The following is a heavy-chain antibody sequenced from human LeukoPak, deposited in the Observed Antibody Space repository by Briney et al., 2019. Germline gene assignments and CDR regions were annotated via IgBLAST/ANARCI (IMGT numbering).Heavy chain of an antibody. CDR2: IWYDGSNK. CDR3: ARDGWRHCGSTSCYDYYGMDV. V-gene: IGHV3-33*01. CDR1: GFTFSSYG. J-gene: IGHJ6*02. Sequence: PGGSLRLSCAASGFTFSSYGMHWVRQAPGKGLEWVAVIWYDGSNKYYADSVKGRFTISRDNSKNTLYLQMNSLRAEDTAVYYCARDGWRHCGSTSCYDYYGMDVWGQGTTVTVSS. D-gene: IGHD2-2*01.